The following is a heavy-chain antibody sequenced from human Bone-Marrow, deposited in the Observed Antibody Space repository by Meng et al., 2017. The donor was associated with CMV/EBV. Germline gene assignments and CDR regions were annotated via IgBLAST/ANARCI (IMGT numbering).Heavy chain of an antibody. CDR3: ARKSVVVGLCY. J-gene: IGHJ4*02. V-gene: IGHV3-21*01. CDR1: GFTFSSYS. CDR2: ISSSSSYI. Sequence: GESLKISCAASGFTFSSYSMNWVRQAPGKGLEWVSSISSSSSYIYYADSVKGRFTISRDNAKNSLYLQMNSLRAEDTAVYYCARKSVVVGLCYWGQATLVTVSS. D-gene: IGHD3-22*01.